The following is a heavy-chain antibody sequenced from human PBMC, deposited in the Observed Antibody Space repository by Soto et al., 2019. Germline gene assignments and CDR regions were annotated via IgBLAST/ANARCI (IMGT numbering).Heavy chain of an antibody. V-gene: IGHV4-30-2*01. CDR1: GGSISSGGYS. CDR2: IYHSGST. Sequence: SETLSLTCAVSGGSISSGGYSWSWIRQPPGKGLEWIGYIYHSGSTYYNPSLKSRVTISVDRSKNQFSLKRSSVTAADTAVYYCARDNVWGTMVRGVIRDPWFDPWGQGTLVTVSS. J-gene: IGHJ5*02. CDR3: ARDNVWGTMVRGVIRDPWFDP. D-gene: IGHD3-10*01.